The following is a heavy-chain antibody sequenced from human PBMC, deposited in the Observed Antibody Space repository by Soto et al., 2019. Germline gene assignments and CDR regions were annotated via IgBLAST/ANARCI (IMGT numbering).Heavy chain of an antibody. CDR2: INAGNGNT. CDR3: ARADGDRPFDY. CDR1: GYSFATYA. J-gene: IGHJ4*02. V-gene: IGHV1-3*01. D-gene: IGHD4-17*01. Sequence: GASVKVSCKAAGYSFATYAIHWVRQAPGQRLEWMGRINAGNGNTKYSQKFQGRVTITRDTSASTAYMELSSLRSEDTAVYYCARADGDRPFDYWGQGTLVTVSS.